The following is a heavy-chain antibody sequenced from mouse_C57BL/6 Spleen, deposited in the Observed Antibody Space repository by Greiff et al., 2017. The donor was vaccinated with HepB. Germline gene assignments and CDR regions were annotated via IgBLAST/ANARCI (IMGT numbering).Heavy chain of an antibody. CDR3: ARDGDSSGYPWFAY. CDR2: IYPGSGNT. D-gene: IGHD3-2*02. V-gene: IGHV1-76*01. J-gene: IGHJ3*01. Sequence: VKLQESGAELVRPGASVKLSCKASGYTFTDYYINWVKQRPGQGLEWIARIYPGSGNTYYNEKFKGKATLTAEKSSSTAYMQLSSLTSEDSAVYFCARDGDSSGYPWFAYWGQGTLVTVSA. CDR1: GYTFTDYY.